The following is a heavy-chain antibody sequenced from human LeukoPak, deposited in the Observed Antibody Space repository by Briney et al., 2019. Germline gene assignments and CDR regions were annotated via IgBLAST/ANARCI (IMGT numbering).Heavy chain of an antibody. Sequence: GGSLRLSCAASGFTFSSYSMNWVRQAPGKGLEWVSSISSSSSYIYYADSVKGRFTISRDNAKNSLYLQMNSLRAEDTAVYYCARNKVDYDFWSGYYAGYYYGMDVWGQGTTATVSS. CDR3: ARNKVDYDFWSGYYAGYYYGMDV. CDR2: ISSSSSYI. CDR1: GFTFSSYS. J-gene: IGHJ6*02. V-gene: IGHV3-21*01. D-gene: IGHD3-3*01.